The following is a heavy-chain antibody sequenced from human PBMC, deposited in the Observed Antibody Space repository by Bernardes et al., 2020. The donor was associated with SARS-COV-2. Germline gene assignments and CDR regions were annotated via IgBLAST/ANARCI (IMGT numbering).Heavy chain of an antibody. Sequence: SLRLSCAASGFTFSSYWMHWIRQVPGKGLVWVSRINGDGNSINYADSVKGRFTISRDNAENTVYLQMNSLRAEDTAVYYCARGSGYYYFDYWGQGALITVSS. J-gene: IGHJ4*02. D-gene: IGHD3-22*01. CDR2: INGDGNSI. CDR3: ARGSGYYYFDY. CDR1: GFTFSSYW. V-gene: IGHV3-74*01.